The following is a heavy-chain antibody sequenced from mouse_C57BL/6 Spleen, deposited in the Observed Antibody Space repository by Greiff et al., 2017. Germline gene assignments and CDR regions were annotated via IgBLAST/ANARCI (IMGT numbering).Heavy chain of an antibody. D-gene: IGHD2-3*01. CDR2: IYPGDGDT. CDR1: GYAFSSSW. CDR3: ARGGVGGYDGYYEDY. V-gene: IGHV1-82*01. J-gene: IGHJ2*01. Sequence: QVQLQQSGPELVKPGASVKISCKASGYAFSSSWMNWVKQRPGKGLEWIGRIYPGDGDTNYNGKFKGKATLTADKSSSTAYMQLSSLTSEDSAVYFCARGGVGGYDGYYEDYWGQGTTLTVSS.